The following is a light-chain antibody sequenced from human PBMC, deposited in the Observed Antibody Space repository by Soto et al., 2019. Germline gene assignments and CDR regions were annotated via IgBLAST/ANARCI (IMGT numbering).Light chain of an antibody. Sequence: QSALTQPPSASGSPGQSVTISCTGSSSDVGGHNHVSWYQQHPGKAPKLMIYEVSKRPSGVPDRFSGSKSVNTASLTVSGLQAEDEAAYYCSSYAGSMNLIFGGGTKVTVL. J-gene: IGLJ2*01. CDR1: SSDVGGHNH. CDR2: EVS. CDR3: SSYAGSMNLI. V-gene: IGLV2-8*01.